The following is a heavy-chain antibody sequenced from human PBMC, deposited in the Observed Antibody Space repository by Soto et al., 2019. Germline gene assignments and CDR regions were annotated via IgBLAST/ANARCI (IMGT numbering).Heavy chain of an antibody. CDR3: ARDTPSRDYGDFPAWYYYMDV. Sequence: WGSLRLSCAASGFTFNSYLMHWVRQAPGKGLVWVSRINSDGSSTSYADSVKGRFTISRDNAKNTLYLQMNSLRAEDTAVYYCARDTPSRDYGDFPAWYYYMDVWGKGTTVTVS. CDR1: GFTFNSYL. J-gene: IGHJ6*03. D-gene: IGHD4-17*01. V-gene: IGHV3-74*01. CDR2: INSDGSST.